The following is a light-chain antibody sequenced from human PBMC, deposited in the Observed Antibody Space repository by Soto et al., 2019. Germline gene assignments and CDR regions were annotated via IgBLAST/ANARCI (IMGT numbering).Light chain of an antibody. Sequence: DIQMTQSPSFLSASVGGRVTITCRASQSINTYLNWYQQKPGEAPKLLIYAGSSFQSGVPSRFSGSGSGTDFTLTISSLQPEDFAIYYCQQGYRTPYTFGQGTKVDI. CDR1: QSINTY. CDR2: AGS. CDR3: QQGYRTPYT. J-gene: IGKJ2*01. V-gene: IGKV1-39*01.